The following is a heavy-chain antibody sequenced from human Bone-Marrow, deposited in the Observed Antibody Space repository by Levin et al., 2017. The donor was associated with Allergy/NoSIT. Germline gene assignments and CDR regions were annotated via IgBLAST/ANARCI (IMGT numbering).Heavy chain of an antibody. CDR1: GFELSGFA. D-gene: IGHD3-22*01. Sequence: PGGSLRLSCVASGFELSGFAMHWVRQAPGKGPEWVAVISHDGSETFYADSVRGRFRISRQNLKDTVYLQMDSLRDDDTAMYYCARESDTSGYYFWYFFDLWGQGTQVAVSS. CDR2: ISHDGSET. CDR3: ARESDTSGYYFWYFFDL. V-gene: IGHV3-30*04. J-gene: IGHJ4*02.